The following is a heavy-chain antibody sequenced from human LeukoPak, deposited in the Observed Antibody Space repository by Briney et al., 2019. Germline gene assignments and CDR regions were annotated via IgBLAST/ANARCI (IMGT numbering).Heavy chain of an antibody. CDR3: ARGGLYSNYYYYYMDV. CDR2: INHSGST. Sequence: SETLSLTCAVYGGSFSGYYWSWIRQPPGKGLEWIGEINHSGSTNYNPSLKSRVTISVDTSKNQFSLKLSSVTAADTAVYYCARGGLYSNYYYYYMDVWGKGTTVTVSS. V-gene: IGHV4-34*01. D-gene: IGHD4-11*01. CDR1: GGSFSGYY. J-gene: IGHJ6*03.